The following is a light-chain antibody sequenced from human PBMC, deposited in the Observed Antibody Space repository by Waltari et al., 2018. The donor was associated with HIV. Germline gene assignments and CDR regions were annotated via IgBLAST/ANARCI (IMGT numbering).Light chain of an antibody. J-gene: IGLJ1*01. CDR2: AVN. CDR3: SSFSDNNRIV. Sequence: QSALTQPPSASGSPGQSVAISCTGTSSAVGGYNSVSWHQQHPGKASKLLIYAVNKRPSGVPDRFSGSKSGNTASLTVSGLQVDDEADYYCSSFSDNNRIVFGTGTRVTVL. V-gene: IGLV2-8*01. CDR1: SSAVGGYNS.